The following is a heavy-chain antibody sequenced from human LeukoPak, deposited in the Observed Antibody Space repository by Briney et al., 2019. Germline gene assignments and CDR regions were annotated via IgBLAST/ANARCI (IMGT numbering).Heavy chain of an antibody. V-gene: IGHV1-18*01. CDR2: ISAYNGNT. J-gene: IGHJ4*02. CDR3: ARDLYDFWSGYYYY. CDR1: GYTFTSYG. Sequence: ASVKVSCKASGYTFTSYGISWVRQAPGQGLEWMGWISAYNGNTNYAQKLQGRVTMTTDTSTSTAYMELRSLRSDDTAVYYCARDLYDFWSGYYYYWGQGALVTVSS. D-gene: IGHD3-3*01.